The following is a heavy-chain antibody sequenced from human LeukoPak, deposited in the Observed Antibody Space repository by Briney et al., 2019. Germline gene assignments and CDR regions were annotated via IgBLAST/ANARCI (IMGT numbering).Heavy chain of an antibody. CDR1: GGTFSSYA. V-gene: IGHV1-69*13. CDR3: ARYYSGWYYFDY. CDR2: IIPIFGAA. J-gene: IGHJ4*02. Sequence: SVKVSCKASGGTFSSYAIYWVRQAPGQGLEWMGGIIPIFGAANYAQKFQGRVTITADESTSTAYMELSSLRSEDTAVYYCARYYSGWYYFDYWGQGTLVTVSS. D-gene: IGHD6-19*01.